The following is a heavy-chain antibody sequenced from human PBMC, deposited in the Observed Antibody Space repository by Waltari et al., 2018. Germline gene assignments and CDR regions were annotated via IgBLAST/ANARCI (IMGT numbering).Heavy chain of an antibody. J-gene: IGHJ4*02. Sequence: QVQLVQSGAEVKKPGASVKVSCKASGYTFTGYYMHWVRQAPGQGLEWMGWSNPNSGVTNESQKGQGRVTMTRDTSISTAYMELSRLRSDDTAVYYCARDPEYSSSSARGFDYWGQGTLVTVSS. CDR3: ARDPEYSSSSARGFDY. V-gene: IGHV1-2*02. D-gene: IGHD6-6*01. CDR1: GYTFTGYY. CDR2: SNPNSGVT.